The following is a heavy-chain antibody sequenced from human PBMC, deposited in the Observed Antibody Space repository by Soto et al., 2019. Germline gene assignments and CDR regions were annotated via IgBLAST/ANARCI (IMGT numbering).Heavy chain of an antibody. V-gene: IGHV3-30*18. CDR2: ISYDGSNK. CDR3: AKDLYSSGWYATYYYGIDV. D-gene: IGHD6-19*01. J-gene: IGHJ6*02. Sequence: PGGSLRLSCAASGFTFSSYGMHWVRQAPGKGLEWVAVISYDGSNKYYADSVKGRFTISRDNSKNTLYLQMNSLRAEDTAVYYCAKDLYSSGWYATYYYGIDVWGQGTTVTVSS. CDR1: GFTFSSYG.